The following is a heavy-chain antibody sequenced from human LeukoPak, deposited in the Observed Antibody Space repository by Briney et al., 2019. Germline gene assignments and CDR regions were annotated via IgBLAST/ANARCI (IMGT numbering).Heavy chain of an antibody. CDR3: AFFAMVRGVIYMDV. Sequence: GGSLRLSCAASGFTFSSYEMICVRQAPGKGLEWVSYISSSGTTIYYADSVKGRFTISRDNAKNSLYLQMNSLRAEDTALYYCAFFAMVRGVIYMDVWGKGTTVTVSS. V-gene: IGHV3-48*03. D-gene: IGHD3-10*01. CDR2: ISSSGTTI. J-gene: IGHJ6*03. CDR1: GFTFSSYE.